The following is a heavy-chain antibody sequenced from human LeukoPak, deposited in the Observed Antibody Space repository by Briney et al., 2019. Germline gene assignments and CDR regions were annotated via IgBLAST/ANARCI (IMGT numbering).Heavy chain of an antibody. CDR2: IYYNGNT. V-gene: IGHV4-59*08. Sequence: PSETLSLTCTVSGDSISGYYWSWIRQPPGKGLEWIGYIYYNGNTNYNPSLKSRVTISVDTSKTQFSLKLSSVTAADTAVYYCARHRRGLQLYYFDYWGQGTLVTVSS. CDR1: GDSISGYY. D-gene: IGHD4-11*01. CDR3: ARHRRGLQLYYFDY. J-gene: IGHJ4*02.